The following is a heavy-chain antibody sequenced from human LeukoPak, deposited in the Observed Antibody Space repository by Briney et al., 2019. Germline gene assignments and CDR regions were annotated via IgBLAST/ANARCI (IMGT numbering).Heavy chain of an antibody. Sequence: GGSLRLSCAASGFTFSSYAMSWVCQAPGKGLEWVSAISGSGGSTYYADSVRGRFTISRDNSKNTLYLQMNSLRAEDTAVYYCAKDRRIGSGSFPFDYWGQGTLVTVSS. CDR2: ISGSGGST. CDR1: GFTFSSYA. V-gene: IGHV3-23*01. D-gene: IGHD3-10*01. J-gene: IGHJ4*02. CDR3: AKDRRIGSGSFPFDY.